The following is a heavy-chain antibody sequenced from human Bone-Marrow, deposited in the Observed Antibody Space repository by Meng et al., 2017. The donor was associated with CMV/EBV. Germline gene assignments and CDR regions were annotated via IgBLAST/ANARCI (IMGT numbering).Heavy chain of an antibody. CDR3: ARDQARVVATNGFDP. Sequence: SVSSNGAGWSGVRESPSRGIEWQGRTYYRSKWYNDYAVSVKSRITINPDKSKNQFSLQLNSGTPEDTAVYYCARDQARVVATNGFDPWGQGTLVTVSS. CDR1: SVSSNGAG. J-gene: IGHJ5*02. V-gene: IGHV6-1*01. CDR2: TYYRSKWYN. D-gene: IGHD3-22*01.